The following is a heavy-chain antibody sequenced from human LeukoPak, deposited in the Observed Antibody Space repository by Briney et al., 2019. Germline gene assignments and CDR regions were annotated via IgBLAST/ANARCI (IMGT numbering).Heavy chain of an antibody. J-gene: IGHJ4*02. CDR2: IGKSGSHT. V-gene: IGHV3-11*03. D-gene: IGHD1-26*01. Sequence: PGGSLRLSCAASGFTFSDYYMGWIRQAPGKGLEWVAYIGKSGSHTNYGDSVKGRFTIVRDNAKNSLYLQMTSLRAEDTAVYYCARYPRSGGSSDYWGQGTLVTVSS. CDR1: GFTFSDYY. CDR3: ARYPRSGGSSDY.